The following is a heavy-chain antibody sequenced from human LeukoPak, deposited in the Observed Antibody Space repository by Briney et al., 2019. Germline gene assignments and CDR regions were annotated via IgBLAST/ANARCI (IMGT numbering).Heavy chain of an antibody. Sequence: GASVKVSCKVYGYTLTELSMHWVRQAPGKGLEWMGIINPSGGSTSYAQKFQGRVTMTTDTSTSTAYMELRSLRSDDTAVYYCARGFPPRRNYDSSGCYSYYFDHWGQGTLVTVSS. CDR1: GYTLTELS. CDR2: INPSGGST. CDR3: ARGFPPRRNYDSSGCYSYYFDH. D-gene: IGHD3-22*01. J-gene: IGHJ4*02. V-gene: IGHV1-46*01.